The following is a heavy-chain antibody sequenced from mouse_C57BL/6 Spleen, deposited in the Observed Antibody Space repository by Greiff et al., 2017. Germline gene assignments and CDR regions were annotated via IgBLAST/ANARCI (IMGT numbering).Heavy chain of an antibody. V-gene: IGHV1-74*01. CDR3: ARGRCDYYLDV. CDR2: IHPADGDT. J-gene: IGHJ1*03. D-gene: IGHD2-14*01. Sequence: QVQLQQSGPELVKPGASVKMSCKASGYTFTSYWMHWVKQRPGKGLEWIGRIHPADGDTNYNQKFKGKATLTVDKSSSTAYMQLSSLTSEDSAVYYCARGRCDYYLDVWGKGTTVTVSS. CDR1: GYTFTSYW.